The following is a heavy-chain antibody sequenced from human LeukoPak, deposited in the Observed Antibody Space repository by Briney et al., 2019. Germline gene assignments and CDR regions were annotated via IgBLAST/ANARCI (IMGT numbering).Heavy chain of an antibody. CDR3: ARGLKYYHDSSGYYGGDY. CDR1: GYFFGGYS. J-gene: IGHJ4*02. Sequence: GGSLRLSCAASGYFFGGYSMEWVRHAPGKGLEWISYISNGGDTTYYAASVRGRFTISRDNADNSVSLQLESLRDEDTGIYYCARGLKYYHDSSGYYGGDYWGQGTPVTVSS. V-gene: IGHV3-48*02. D-gene: IGHD3-22*01. CDR2: ISNGGDTT.